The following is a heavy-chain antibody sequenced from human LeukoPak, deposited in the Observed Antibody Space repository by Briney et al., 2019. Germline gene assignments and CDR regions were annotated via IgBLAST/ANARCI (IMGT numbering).Heavy chain of an antibody. CDR2: IYTSGST. CDR1: GGSISSGSYY. D-gene: IGHD6-13*01. CDR3: ARANTVAIAAAGTNWFDP. V-gene: IGHV4-61*02. J-gene: IGHJ5*02. Sequence: SETLSLTCTVSGGSISSGSYYWSWIRQPAGKGLEWIGRIYTSGSTNYNPSLMSRVTISVDTSKNQFSLKLSSVTAADTAVYHCARANTVAIAAAGTNWFDPWGQGTLVTVSS.